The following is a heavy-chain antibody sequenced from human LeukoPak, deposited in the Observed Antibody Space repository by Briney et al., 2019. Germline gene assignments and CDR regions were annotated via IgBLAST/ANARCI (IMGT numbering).Heavy chain of an antibody. CDR1: GFTFDDYA. D-gene: IGHD5-12*01. V-gene: IGHV3-9*01. CDR2: INWNSDSI. Sequence: GGSLRLSCAVSGFTFDDYAMHWVRQVPGKGLEWVSGINWNSDSIGYADSVKGRFTTSRDNAKNSLYLQMNSLGAEDTAFYYCAINGGGDSGYGNFDYWGQGTLVTVSS. J-gene: IGHJ4*02. CDR3: AINGGGDSGYGNFDY.